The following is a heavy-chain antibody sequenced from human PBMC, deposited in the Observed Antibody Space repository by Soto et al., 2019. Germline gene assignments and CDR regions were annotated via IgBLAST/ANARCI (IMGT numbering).Heavy chain of an antibody. Sequence: EVQLVASGGGLVKPGGSLRLSCVASGFTFSSGWMNWVRQARGKGLEWVGRIKSRTDGGTTDYAAPVKGRITISRDDSKNTLYLQMHTLTTEDPAVYYCTTDLNAILCVGESYQYGVEVWGQGTTVTVSS. CDR1: GFTFSSGW. J-gene: IGHJ6*02. CDR3: TTDLNAILCVGESYQYGVEV. V-gene: IGHV3-15*07. CDR2: IKSRTDGGTT. D-gene: IGHD3-10*01.